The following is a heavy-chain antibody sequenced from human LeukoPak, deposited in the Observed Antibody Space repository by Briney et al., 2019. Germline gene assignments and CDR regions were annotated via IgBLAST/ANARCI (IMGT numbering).Heavy chain of an antibody. V-gene: IGHV3-74*01. CDR2: INTEGTST. J-gene: IGHJ6*03. Sequence: GGSLRLSCAASGFTFRSYWMHWVRQAPGKGLVWFSRINTEGTSTTYADFVKGRFTISRDNAKNTLYLQMNSLRAEDTAVYYCAREYDRYYMDVWGKGTTVTVSS. D-gene: IGHD1-1*01. CDR1: GFTFRSYW. CDR3: AREYDRYYMDV.